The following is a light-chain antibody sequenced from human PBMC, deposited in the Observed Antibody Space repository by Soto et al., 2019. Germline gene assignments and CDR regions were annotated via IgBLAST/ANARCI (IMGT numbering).Light chain of an antibody. CDR2: EVI. CDR3: CSYTTSSTYV. V-gene: IGLV2-14*01. J-gene: IGLJ1*01. CDR1: SNDVGGYPY. Sequence: QSALAQPASVSGSPGQSITISCTGPSNDVGGYPYVSWYQQHPGKAPKLMIYEVINRPSGVSNRFSGSKSDNTASLTISGLQAEDEADYYCCSYTTSSTYVFGTGTKVTVL.